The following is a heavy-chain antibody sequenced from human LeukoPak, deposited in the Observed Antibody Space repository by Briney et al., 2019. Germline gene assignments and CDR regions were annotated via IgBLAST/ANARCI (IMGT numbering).Heavy chain of an antibody. CDR2: IYYSGST. CDR3: ARDHDARGYRYGFDY. CDR1: AGSISSGGYY. Sequence: SETLSLTCTVSAGSISSGGYYWSWIRHHPGKGLEWIGYIYYSGSTYYNPSLNSRLTISDVTSKNQFSVKLSSVSGADTAVYYCARDHDARGYRYGFDYWGQGTLVSVSS. V-gene: IGHV4-31*03. J-gene: IGHJ4*02. D-gene: IGHD5-18*01.